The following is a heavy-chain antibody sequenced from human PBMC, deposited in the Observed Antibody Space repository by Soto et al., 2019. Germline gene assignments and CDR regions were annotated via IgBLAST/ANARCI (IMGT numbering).Heavy chain of an antibody. CDR2: IYYSGST. CDR1: GGSISSGGYY. Sequence: SETLSLTCTVSGGSISSGGYYWSWIRQHPGKGLEWIGYIYYSGSTYYNPSLKSRVTISVDTSKNQFSLKLSSVTAADTAVYYYARDSDYGWDDYWSQGTLVTVSS. D-gene: IGHD3-10*01. J-gene: IGHJ4*02. V-gene: IGHV4-31*03. CDR3: ARDSDYGWDDY.